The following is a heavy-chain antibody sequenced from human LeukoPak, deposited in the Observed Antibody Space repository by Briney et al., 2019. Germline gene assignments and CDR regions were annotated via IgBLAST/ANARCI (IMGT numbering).Heavy chain of an antibody. V-gene: IGHV3-30*04. D-gene: IGHD6-13*01. J-gene: IGHJ6*03. CDR2: ISYDGSNK. Sequence: GSLRLSSAASGVAFSSYAMHCVRRAPGKGLGWVAGISYDGSNKYYADSVKGRFTISRDNAKNSLYLQMNSLRAEDTAVYYCAREISGPLAAAGGYYYYYMDVWGKGTTVTISS. CDR1: GVAFSSYA. CDR3: AREISGPLAAAGGYYYYYMDV.